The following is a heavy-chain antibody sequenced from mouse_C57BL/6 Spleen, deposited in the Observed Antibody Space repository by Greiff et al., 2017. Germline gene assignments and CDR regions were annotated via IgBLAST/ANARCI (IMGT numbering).Heavy chain of an antibody. J-gene: IGHJ2*01. Sequence: DVKLVESGGGLVQPGGSLSLSCAASGFTFTDYYMSWVRQPPGKALEWLGFIRNKANGYTTEYIASVKGRFTISRDNSQSILYLQMNALRAEDSATYYCARYGNYDFDYWGQGTTLTVSS. CDR1: GFTFTDYY. D-gene: IGHD2-1*01. CDR2: IRNKANGYTT. CDR3: ARYGNYDFDY. V-gene: IGHV7-3*01.